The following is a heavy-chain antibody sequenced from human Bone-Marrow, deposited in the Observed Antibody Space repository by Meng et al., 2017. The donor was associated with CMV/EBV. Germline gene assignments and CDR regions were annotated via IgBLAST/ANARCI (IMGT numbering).Heavy chain of an antibody. D-gene: IGHD1-1*01. CDR2: IIPIFGTA. CDR3: ASPDTGTHPGYYYGMDV. Sequence: SVKVSCKASGYTFTSYGISWVRQAPGQGLEWMGGIIPIFGTANYAQKFQGRVTITTDESTSTAYMELSSLRSEDTAVYYCASPDTGTHPGYYYGMDVWGQGTTVTVSS. CDR1: GYTFTSYG. V-gene: IGHV1-69*05. J-gene: IGHJ6*02.